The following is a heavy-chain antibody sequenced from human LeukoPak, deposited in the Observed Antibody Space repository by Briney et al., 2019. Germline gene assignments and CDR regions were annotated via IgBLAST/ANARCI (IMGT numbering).Heavy chain of an antibody. CDR2: MNPNSGNT. CDR1: GYTFTSYD. Sequence: GASVKVSCKASGYTFTSYDINWVRQATGHGLEWIGWMNPNSGNTGYAQKFQGRVTMTRNTSISTAYMELSSLRSEDTAVYYCARTPVYYDILTGRKLYYFDYWGQGTLVTVSS. D-gene: IGHD3-9*01. CDR3: ARTPVYYDILTGRKLYYFDY. J-gene: IGHJ4*02. V-gene: IGHV1-8*01.